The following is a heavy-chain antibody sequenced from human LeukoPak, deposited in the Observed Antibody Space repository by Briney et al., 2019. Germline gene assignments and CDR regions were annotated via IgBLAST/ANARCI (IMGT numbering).Heavy chain of an antibody. Sequence: PGGSLRLSCAASGFAFSSYSMNWVRQAPGKGLEWVSYISSSSSTIYYADSVKGRFTISRDNAKNSLYLQMNSLRAEDTAVYYCARTHFSGSFDYWGQGTLVTVS. D-gene: IGHD1-26*01. V-gene: IGHV3-48*04. CDR1: GFAFSSYS. J-gene: IGHJ4*02. CDR2: ISSSSSTI. CDR3: ARTHFSGSFDY.